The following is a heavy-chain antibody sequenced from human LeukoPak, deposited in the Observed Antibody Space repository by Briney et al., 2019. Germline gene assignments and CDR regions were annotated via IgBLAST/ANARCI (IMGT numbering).Heavy chain of an antibody. V-gene: IGHV4-34*01. D-gene: IGHD3-3*01. CDR1: GGSFSGXY. Sequence: SETLSLTCDVYGGSFSGXYWSWIRQPPGKGLEXXXXXXXSGSTNYNPSLTRLVTISVDSSKNQFSLKLSSVTAADTAVYYCARRQIFGVVIRYYYYYGMDVWRQGTTVTVSS. J-gene: IGHJ6*02. CDR2: XXXSGST. CDR3: ARRQIFGVVIRYYYYYGMDV.